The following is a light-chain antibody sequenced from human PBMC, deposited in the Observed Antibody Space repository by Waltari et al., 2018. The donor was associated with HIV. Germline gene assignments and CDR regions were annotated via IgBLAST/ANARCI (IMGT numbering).Light chain of an antibody. Sequence: QSVLTQPPSVSGAPGQRVTISCTGSSSNIGAGYDLHWYRQLPGTAPKLLIYDNSNRPSGVPDRFSGSKSGTSASLAITGLQAEDEADYYCQSYDSSLSVWVFGGGTKLTVL. J-gene: IGLJ3*02. V-gene: IGLV1-40*01. CDR1: SSNIGAGYD. CDR3: QSYDSSLSVWV. CDR2: DNS.